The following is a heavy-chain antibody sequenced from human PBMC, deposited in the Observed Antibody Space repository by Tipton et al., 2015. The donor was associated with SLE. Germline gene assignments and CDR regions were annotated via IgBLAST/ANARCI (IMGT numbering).Heavy chain of an antibody. D-gene: IGHD5-18*01. V-gene: IGHV4-4*07. CDR2: IYTSGST. CDR1: GGSISSYY. J-gene: IGHJ5*02. Sequence: GLVKPSETLSLTCTVSGGSISSYYWSWIRQPAGKGLEWIGRIYTSGSTNYNPSLKSRVTMSVDTSNNHFSLKLSAVTAADTAVYYCARDQVDTHDMNWFDPWGRGTLVTVSS. CDR3: ARDQVDTHDMNWFDP.